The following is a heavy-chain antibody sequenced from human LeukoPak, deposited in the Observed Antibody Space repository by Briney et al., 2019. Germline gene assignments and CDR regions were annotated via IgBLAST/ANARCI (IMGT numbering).Heavy chain of an antibody. CDR2: IYHSGKN. D-gene: IGHD4-17*01. Sequence: SETLSLTCAVSGGSISSGGSSWSWIRQPPGKGLEWIGYIYHSGKNYYNPSLKSRVTISVDRAKNQFSLNLSSVTAADTAVYYCARSLDYGDYFDYWGQGTLVTVSS. J-gene: IGHJ4*02. CDR1: GGSISSGGSS. CDR3: ARSLDYGDYFDY. V-gene: IGHV4-30-2*01.